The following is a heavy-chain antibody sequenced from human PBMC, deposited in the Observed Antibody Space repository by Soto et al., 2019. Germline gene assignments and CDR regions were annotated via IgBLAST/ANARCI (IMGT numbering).Heavy chain of an antibody. D-gene: IGHD2-2*02. CDR3: TRDGSEIVVVPAAIGY. V-gene: IGHV3-49*04. CDR1: GFTFGDYA. J-gene: IGHJ4*02. Sequence: PXGSLRLSCTASGFTFGDYAMSWVRQAPGKGLEWVGFIRSKAYGGTTEYAASVKGRFTISRDDSKSIAYLQMKSLKTEDTAVYYCTRDGSEIVVVPAAIGYWGQGTLVTVSS. CDR2: IRSKAYGGTT.